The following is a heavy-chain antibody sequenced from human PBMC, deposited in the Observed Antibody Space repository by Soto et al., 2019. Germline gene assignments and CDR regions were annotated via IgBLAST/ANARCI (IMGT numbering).Heavy chain of an antibody. J-gene: IGHJ4*02. CDR1: GGSITSSSYY. D-gene: IGHD3-22*01. CDR3: MLGSGWKDFDY. V-gene: IGHV4-39*01. Sequence: QLQLQGSGPRLVKPSETLSLTCTVSGGSITSSSYYWSWIRQPPGKGLEWIGNIYYSGSTYYNPSLKSRVTISVDTSKNQFSLKLSSVTAADTAVYYCMLGSGWKDFDYWGQGTLVTVSS. CDR2: IYYSGST.